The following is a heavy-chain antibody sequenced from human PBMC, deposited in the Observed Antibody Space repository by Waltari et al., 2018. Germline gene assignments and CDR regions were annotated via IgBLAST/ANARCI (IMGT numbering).Heavy chain of an antibody. CDR1: GFTFSTYN. D-gene: IGHD3-16*01. CDR2: ISSTSSYI. CDR3: ARDSARNYDYISGGHAFDI. J-gene: IGHJ3*02. V-gene: IGHV3-21*02. Sequence: EVQLVESGGGLVKPGGSLRLSCAASGFTFSTYNINWVHQAPGKGLEWVSSISSTSSYIYYADSVKGRFTISRDNANNSLYLQMSSLRAEDTAIYYCARDSARNYDYISGGHAFDIWCQGTMITVSS.